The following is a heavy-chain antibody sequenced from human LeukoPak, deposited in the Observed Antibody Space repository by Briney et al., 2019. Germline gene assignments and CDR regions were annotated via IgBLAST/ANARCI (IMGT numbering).Heavy chain of an antibody. Sequence: SETLSLTCTVSGGSISSYYWSWIRQPPGKGLEWIGYIYYSGSTNYHPSLKSRVTISVDPSKHQFSLKLSSVTAADTAVYYCARARITKQWLVLGYAFDIWGQGTMVTVSS. CDR1: GGSISSYY. D-gene: IGHD6-19*01. CDR3: ARARITKQWLVLGYAFDI. J-gene: IGHJ3*02. CDR2: IYYSGST. V-gene: IGHV4-59*01.